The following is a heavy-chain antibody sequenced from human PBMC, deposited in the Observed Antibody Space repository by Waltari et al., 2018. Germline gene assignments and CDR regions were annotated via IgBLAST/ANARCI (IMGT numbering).Heavy chain of an antibody. J-gene: IGHJ6*02. CDR2: IYPSGST. D-gene: IGHD3-3*01. V-gene: IGHV4-61*02. CDR3: ARDPYYDLWSGHTSYYGMDV. Sequence: QVQLQESGPGLVKPSQTLSLTSTVSGGSISSGSYYWSWIRQPAGKGLEWIGRIYPSGSTNYPPSLKSRVTISVDTSKNQFSLKLSSVTAADPAVYYCARDPYYDLWSGHTSYYGMDVWGQVTTVTASS. CDR1: GGSISSGSYY.